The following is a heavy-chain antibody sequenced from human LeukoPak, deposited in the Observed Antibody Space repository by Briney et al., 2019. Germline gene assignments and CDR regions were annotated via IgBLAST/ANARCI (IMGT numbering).Heavy chain of an antibody. Sequence: GESLKISCKGSGYSFTSYWIGWVRQMPGKGLEWMGIIYPGDSDTRCSPSFQGQVTISADKSISTAYLQWSSLKASDTAMYYCARRNYYYGSGRPHNWFDPWGQGTLVTVSS. CDR1: GYSFTSYW. CDR2: IYPGDSDT. J-gene: IGHJ5*02. V-gene: IGHV5-51*01. D-gene: IGHD3-10*01. CDR3: ARRNYYYGSGRPHNWFDP.